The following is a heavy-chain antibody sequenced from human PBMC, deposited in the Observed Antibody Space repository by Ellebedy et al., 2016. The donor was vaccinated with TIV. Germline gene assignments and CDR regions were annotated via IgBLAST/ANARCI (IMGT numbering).Heavy chain of an antibody. Sequence: GESLKISXAASGFTFSSYAMSWVRQAPGKGLEWVSAISGSDGSTYYADSVKGRFTISRDNSKNTLYLHMNSLRAEDTAIYYCVKHTSERGGGYWGQGTLVTVSS. CDR1: GFTFSSYA. J-gene: IGHJ4*02. CDR2: ISGSDGST. CDR3: VKHTSERGGGY. V-gene: IGHV3-23*01. D-gene: IGHD1-26*01.